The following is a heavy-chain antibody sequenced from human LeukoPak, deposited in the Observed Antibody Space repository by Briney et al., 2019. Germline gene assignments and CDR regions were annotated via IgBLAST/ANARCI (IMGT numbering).Heavy chain of an antibody. V-gene: IGHV3-23*01. Sequence: QTGGSLRLSCAASGFTFSSYAISWVRQAPGKGLEWVSAISGSGGSTYYADSVKGRFTISRDNSKNTLYLQMNSLRAEDTAVYYCASNSWELRAFDIWGQGTMVTVSS. J-gene: IGHJ3*02. CDR2: ISGSGGST. D-gene: IGHD1-26*01. CDR3: ASNSWELRAFDI. CDR1: GFTFSSYA.